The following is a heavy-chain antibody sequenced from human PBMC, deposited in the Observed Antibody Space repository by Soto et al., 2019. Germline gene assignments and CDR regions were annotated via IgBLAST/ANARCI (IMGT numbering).Heavy chain of an antibody. CDR3: ARGSYDFWSGYYPPDY. V-gene: IGHV1-2*02. CDR1: GYTFTGYY. J-gene: IGHJ4*02. CDR2: INPNSGGT. D-gene: IGHD3-3*01. Sequence: ASVKVSCKASGYTFTGYYMHWVRQAPGQGLEWMGWINPNSGGTNYAQKFQGRVTMTRDTSISTAYMELSRLRSDDTAVYYCARGSYDFWSGYYPPDYWGQGTLVTVYS.